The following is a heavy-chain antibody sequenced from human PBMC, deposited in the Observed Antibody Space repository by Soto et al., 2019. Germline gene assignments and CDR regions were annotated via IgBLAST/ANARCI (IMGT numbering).Heavy chain of an antibody. CDR1: GFTFSSYG. V-gene: IGHV3-33*01. D-gene: IGHD3-3*01. Sequence: QVQLVESGGGVVQPGRSLRLSCAASGFTFSSYGMHWVRQAPGKGLEWVAVIWYDGSNKYYADSVKGRFTISRDNSKNTLYLQMNSLRAEDTAVYYCASQYYDFWSGYYAYDAFDIWGQGTMVTVSS. J-gene: IGHJ3*02. CDR3: ASQYYDFWSGYYAYDAFDI. CDR2: IWYDGSNK.